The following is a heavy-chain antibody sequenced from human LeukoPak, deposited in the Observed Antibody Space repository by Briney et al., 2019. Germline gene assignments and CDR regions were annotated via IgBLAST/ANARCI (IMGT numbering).Heavy chain of an antibody. CDR3: ARLLDSSSWQTDAFDI. D-gene: IGHD6-13*01. J-gene: IGHJ3*02. Sequence: ASVKVSCKASGYSFTGYYMHWVRQAPGQGLEWMGWINPNSGGTKYAQKFKGRVTMTRDTSISTAYMELSRLRSDDTAVYYCARLLDSSSWQTDAFDIWGQGTMVTVSS. V-gene: IGHV1-2*02. CDR2: INPNSGGT. CDR1: GYSFTGYY.